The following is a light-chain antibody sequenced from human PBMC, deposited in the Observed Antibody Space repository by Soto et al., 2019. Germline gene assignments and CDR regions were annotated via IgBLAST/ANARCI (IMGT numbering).Light chain of an antibody. Sequence: EIVLTQYPGTVSLSPGERATLSCRASQSVSSNYLAWYQQKPGQAPRLLIYGASSRATGIPDRFSGSGSGTDFTLSISRLEPADVAVYYCQQYGSSPYTFGQGTKLEIK. CDR1: QSVSSNY. CDR3: QQYGSSPYT. V-gene: IGKV3-20*01. J-gene: IGKJ2*01. CDR2: GAS.